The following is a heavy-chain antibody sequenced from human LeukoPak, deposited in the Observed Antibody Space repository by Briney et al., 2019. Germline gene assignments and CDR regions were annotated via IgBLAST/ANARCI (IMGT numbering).Heavy chain of an antibody. V-gene: IGHV3-11*01. D-gene: IGHD6-13*01. CDR2: ISSSGSTI. CDR1: GFTFSDYY. Sequence: GGSLRLSCAASGFTFSDYYMSWIRQAPGKGLEWVSYISSSGSTIYYADSVKGGFTISRDNAKNSLYLQMNSLRAEDTAVYYCASIAAAGVFDYWGQGTLVTVSS. J-gene: IGHJ4*02. CDR3: ASIAAAGVFDY.